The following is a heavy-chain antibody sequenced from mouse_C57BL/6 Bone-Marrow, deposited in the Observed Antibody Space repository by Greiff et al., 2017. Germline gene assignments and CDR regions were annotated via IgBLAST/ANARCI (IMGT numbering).Heavy chain of an antibody. CDR2: ISYDGSN. V-gene: IGHV3-6*01. D-gene: IGHD1-1*01. CDR3: ARAATVVAPFFDY. Sequence: EVQLVESGPGLVKPSQSLSLTCSVTGYSITSGYYWNWIRQFPGNKLEWMGYISYDGSNNYNPSLKNRISITLDTSKNQFFLKLNSLTTEDTATYYCARAATVVAPFFDYWGQGTTLTVSS. CDR1: GYSITSGYY. J-gene: IGHJ2*01.